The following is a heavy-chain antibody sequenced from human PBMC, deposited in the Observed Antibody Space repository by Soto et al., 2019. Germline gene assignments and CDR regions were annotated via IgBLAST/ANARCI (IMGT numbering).Heavy chain of an antibody. CDR3: AKDRFGGDYGLRYYGMDV. CDR1: GFTFSSYG. V-gene: IGHV3-30*18. J-gene: IGHJ6*02. Sequence: GGSLRLSCAASGFTFSSYGMHWVRQAPGKGLEWVAVISYDGSNKYYADSVKGRFTISRDNCKNTLYLQMNSLRAEDTAVYYCAKDRFGGDYGLRYYGMDVWGQGTTVTVSS. CDR2: ISYDGSNK. D-gene: IGHD4-17*01.